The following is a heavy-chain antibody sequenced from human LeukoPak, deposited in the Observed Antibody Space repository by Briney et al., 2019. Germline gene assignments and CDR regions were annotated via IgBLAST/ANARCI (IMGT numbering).Heavy chain of an antibody. J-gene: IGHJ1*01. CDR2: VSAYNGNT. CDR3: ARGGLYCESTSCYESSEYFHH. D-gene: IGHD2-2*01. Sequence: GASVKVSCKASGYTFTTYGISWVRQAPGQGLEWMGWVSAYNGNTNYAQKLQGRVTMTTDTSANTAYMELGSLRSDDTAVYYCARGGLYCESTSCYESSEYFHHWGQGTLVTVSS. CDR1: GYTFTTYG. V-gene: IGHV1-18*01.